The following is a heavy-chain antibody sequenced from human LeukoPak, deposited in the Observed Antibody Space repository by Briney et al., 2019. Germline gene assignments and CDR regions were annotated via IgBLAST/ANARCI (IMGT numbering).Heavy chain of an antibody. CDR2: ISAYNGNT. CDR3: ASIKLGYYDFWSGYYNPNWFDP. CDR1: GYTFTSYG. D-gene: IGHD3-3*01. J-gene: IGHJ5*02. V-gene: IGHV1-18*01. Sequence: GASVKVSCKASGYTFTSYGISWVRQAPGQGLEWMGWISAYNGNTNYAQKLQGRVTMTTDTSTSTAYMELRSLRSDDTAVYYCASIKLGYYDFWSGYYNPNWFDPWGQGTLVTVSS.